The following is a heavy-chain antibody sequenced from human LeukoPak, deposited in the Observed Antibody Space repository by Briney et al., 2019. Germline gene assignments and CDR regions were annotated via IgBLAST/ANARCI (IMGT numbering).Heavy chain of an antibody. D-gene: IGHD2-2*02. CDR3: ARAVVVVPAAIYYDSSGYLFDY. V-gene: IGHV1-2*02. Sequence: GASVKVSCKASGYTFTGYYMHWVRQAPGQGLEWMGWINPNSGGTNYAQKFQGRVTMTRDTSISTAHMELSRLRSDDTAVYYCARAVVVVPAAIYYDSSGYLFDYWGQGTLVTVSS. J-gene: IGHJ4*02. CDR2: INPNSGGT. CDR1: GYTFTGYY.